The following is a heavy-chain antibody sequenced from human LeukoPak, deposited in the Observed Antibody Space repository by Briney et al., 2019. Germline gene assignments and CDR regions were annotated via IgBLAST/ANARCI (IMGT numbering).Heavy chain of an antibody. CDR2: FSTSGST. D-gene: IGHD3-10*01. CDR3: AREGVGFRPLDY. CDR1: GGSISSYY. Sequence: SETLSLTCTVSGGSISSYYWSWIRQPAGKGLEWIGLFSTSGSTNYNPSLKSRVTMSVDTSKNQFSLRLSSVTAADTAVYYCAREGVGFRPLDYWGQGTLVTVSS. V-gene: IGHV4-4*07. J-gene: IGHJ4*02.